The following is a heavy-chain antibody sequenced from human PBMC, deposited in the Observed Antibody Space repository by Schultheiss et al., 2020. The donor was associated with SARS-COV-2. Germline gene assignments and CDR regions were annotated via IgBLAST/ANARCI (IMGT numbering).Heavy chain of an antibody. CDR1: GGTFSSYA. V-gene: IGHV1-8*02. Sequence: GGSLRLSCKASGGTFSSYAISWVRQATGQGLEWMGWMNPNSGNTGYAQKFQGRVTMTRDTSTSTAYMELSSLKSDDTAVYYCAKEDYYHGFDVWGQGTTVTVSS. CDR3: AKEDYYHGFDV. CDR2: MNPNSGNT. D-gene: IGHD3-10*01. J-gene: IGHJ6*02.